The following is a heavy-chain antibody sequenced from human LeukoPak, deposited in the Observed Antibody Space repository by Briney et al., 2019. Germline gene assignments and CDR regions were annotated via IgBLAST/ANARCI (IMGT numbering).Heavy chain of an antibody. D-gene: IGHD3-10*01. CDR1: GFTFSTHW. CDR2: IKQDGREK. Sequence: GGSLRLSCAASGFTFSTHWMSWVRQIPGKGLEGVANIKQDGREKHYVDSVRGRFTISRDNAESSLYLQMNSLRAEDTAVYYCASDFGSGSFFAYWGQGTLVTVSS. CDR3: ASDFGSGSFFAY. J-gene: IGHJ4*02. V-gene: IGHV3-7*03.